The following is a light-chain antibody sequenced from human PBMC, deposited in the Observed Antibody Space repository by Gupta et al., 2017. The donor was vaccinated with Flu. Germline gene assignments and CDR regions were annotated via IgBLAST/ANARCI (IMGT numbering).Light chain of an antibody. CDR1: SSNIGSEY. CDR3: GTWDSLNSGGL. V-gene: IGLV1-51*02. J-gene: IGLJ3*02. CDR2: END. Sequence: SSNIGSEYVSWYQHVPGAVPKLLIYENDKRPSGIPDRFSASKSGASATLDITGLQPADEADYYCGTWDSLNSGGLFGGGTHLTVL.